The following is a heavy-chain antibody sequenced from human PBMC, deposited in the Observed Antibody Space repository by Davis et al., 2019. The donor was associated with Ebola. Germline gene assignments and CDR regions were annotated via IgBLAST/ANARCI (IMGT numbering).Heavy chain of an antibody. Sequence: GESLKISCAASGFNVGSNYMSWVRQAPGKGLEWVSRINSDGSFTSYGDSVKGRFTISRDNSKKTMYLQMNSLRGEDTAVYYCARSGLSFGVVKYHYGMDVWGKGTTVTVSS. V-gene: IGHV3-74*01. D-gene: IGHD3-3*01. J-gene: IGHJ6*04. CDR2: INSDGSFT. CDR3: ARSGLSFGVVKYHYGMDV. CDR1: GFNVGSNY.